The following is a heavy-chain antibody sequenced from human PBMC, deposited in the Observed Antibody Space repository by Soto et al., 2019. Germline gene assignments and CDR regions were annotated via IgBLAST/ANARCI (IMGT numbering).Heavy chain of an antibody. J-gene: IGHJ6*02. Sequence: EVQLLESGGGLVQPGGSLRLSCTASGFTFSTYAMTWVRQAPGKGLEWVSTISGSDGKTYYADSVRGRFTISRDNSKDTLYLQMNRLTAEDTATYYCTKDWTGNTCPCMDVWGQGTTVTVSS. D-gene: IGHD2-8*02. CDR2: ISGSDGKT. V-gene: IGHV3-23*01. CDR1: GFTFSTYA. CDR3: TKDWTGNTCPCMDV.